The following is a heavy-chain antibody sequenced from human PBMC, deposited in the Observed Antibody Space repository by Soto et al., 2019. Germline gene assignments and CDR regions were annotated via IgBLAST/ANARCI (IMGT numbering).Heavy chain of an antibody. J-gene: IGHJ4*02. Sequence: QVQLVQSGAEVKKPGASVKVSCKASGYTFTGYYMHWVRQAPGQGLEWMGWINPNSGGTNYAQKFQGWVTMTRDTSXXTAYVELSRLRSDDTAVYYCARGGRGIAVAAHFDYWGQGTLVTVSS. CDR1: GYTFTGYY. CDR3: ARGGRGIAVAAHFDY. CDR2: INPNSGGT. D-gene: IGHD6-19*01. V-gene: IGHV1-2*04.